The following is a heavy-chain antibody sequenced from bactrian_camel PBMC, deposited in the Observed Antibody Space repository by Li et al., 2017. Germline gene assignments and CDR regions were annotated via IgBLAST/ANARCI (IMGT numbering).Heavy chain of an antibody. V-gene: IGHV3S1*01. CDR3: AAYGPSSSDYCVAMDCEY. CDR1: RVTRSLFC. Sequence: HVQLVESGGGSVQAGGSLRLSCGGFRVTRSLFCMAWFRQVPGKEREGIAALYPDAGSTYYDDSVKGRFTISLDKDKNLLYLQMNSLEPGDTAMYYCAAYGPSSSDYCVAMDCEYWGQGTQVTVS. J-gene: IGHJ4*01. D-gene: IGHD2*01. CDR2: LYPDAGST.